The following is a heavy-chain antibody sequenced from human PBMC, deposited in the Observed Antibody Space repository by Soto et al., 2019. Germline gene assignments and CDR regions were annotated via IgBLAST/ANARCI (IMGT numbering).Heavy chain of an antibody. CDR2: IYPGDSET. CDR3: ARLRGRWYFDY. J-gene: IGHJ4*02. V-gene: IGHV5-51*01. D-gene: IGHD6-13*01. CDR1: GYSFTSYW. Sequence: GESLKLSCKGSGYSFTSYWIGWVRQMPGKGLEWKEIIYPGDSETRNSPSFQSQVTISADKSNSTAYQQWSSLKASDTAMYYCARLRGRWYFDYWGQGTLVTVSS.